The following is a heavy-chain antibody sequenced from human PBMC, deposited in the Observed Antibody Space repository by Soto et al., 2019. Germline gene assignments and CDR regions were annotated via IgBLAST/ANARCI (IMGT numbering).Heavy chain of an antibody. CDR2: IKRDGGER. Sequence: QLVESGGGLAQPGGSLRLSCTASGFTFSTHWMTWVRQGPGKGLEWVANIKRDGGERHYVDSAKGRFTISRDNAKSTLYMQMNSLRAEDTAVYDCARLGGRSDPSHLHRMDVWGQGTTVTVSS. CDR3: ARLGGRSDPSHLHRMDV. V-gene: IGHV3-7*03. D-gene: IGHD3-16*01. CDR1: GFTFSTHW. J-gene: IGHJ6*02.